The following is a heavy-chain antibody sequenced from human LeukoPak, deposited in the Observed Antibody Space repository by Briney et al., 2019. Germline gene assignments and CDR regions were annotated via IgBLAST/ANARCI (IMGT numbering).Heavy chain of an antibody. V-gene: IGHV3-23*01. CDR2: ISGDVGDT. CDR1: GFTLSIFA. CDR3: ARWFGEPPNFNC. J-gene: IGHJ4*02. D-gene: IGHD3-10*01. Sequence: GGSLRLLCAASGFTLSIFAVSCVPDASGRGLEWVTTISGDVGDTFYADSVKGRFSILRDNSNNRVSLQMNSLRAEDTAMYYCARWFGEPPNFNCWRQAPLVTASS.